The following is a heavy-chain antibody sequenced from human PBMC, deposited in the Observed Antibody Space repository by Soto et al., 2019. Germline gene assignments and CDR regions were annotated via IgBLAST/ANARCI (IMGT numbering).Heavy chain of an antibody. D-gene: IGHD6-19*01. CDR2: INHSGST. V-gene: IGHV4-34*01. Sequence: SETLSLTCAVYGGSFSGYYWSWIRQPPGKGLEWIGEINHSGSTNYNPSLKSRVTISVDTSKNQFSLKLSSVTAADTDVYYCARISSGWYVYCGPGPLVTVSS. CDR3: ARISSGWYVY. J-gene: IGHJ4*02. CDR1: GGSFSGYY.